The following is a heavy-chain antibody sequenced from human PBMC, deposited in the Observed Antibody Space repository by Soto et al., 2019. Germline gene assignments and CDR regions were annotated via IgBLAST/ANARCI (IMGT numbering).Heavy chain of an antibody. CDR1: GGSISSYY. Sequence: SETLSLTCTVSGGSISSYYWSWIRQPPGKGLEWIGYIYYSGSTNYNPSLKSRVTISVDTSKNQFSLKLSSVTAAETAVYYCARSGGSGSYVYYYYYYMDVWGKGTTVTVSS. V-gene: IGHV4-59*08. J-gene: IGHJ6*03. CDR3: ARSGGSGSYVYYYYYYMDV. CDR2: IYYSGST. D-gene: IGHD3-10*01.